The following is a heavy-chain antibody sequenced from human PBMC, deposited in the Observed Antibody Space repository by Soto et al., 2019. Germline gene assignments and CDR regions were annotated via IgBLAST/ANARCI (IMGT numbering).Heavy chain of an antibody. V-gene: IGHV4-31*02. J-gene: IGHJ4*02. CDR3: ATGNAWGLILGY. CDR1: GGSINSGGYY. CDR2: IYYTGST. Sequence: HVQLQESGPGLVEPSQTLSLTCSVSGGSINSGGYYWSWVRQHPGKGLEWIGYIYYTGSTYYNPSLRGRVTISLDTAQNQFSMRVSSVTAADTAVYYCATGNAWGLILGYWGQGTLVTVSS. D-gene: IGHD3-16*01.